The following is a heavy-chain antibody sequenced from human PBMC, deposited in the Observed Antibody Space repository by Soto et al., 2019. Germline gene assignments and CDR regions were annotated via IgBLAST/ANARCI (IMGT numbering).Heavy chain of an antibody. D-gene: IGHD3-10*01. CDR3: ARGPYYYGSGSYYYFDY. CDR1: GGSFSGYY. Sequence: SETLSLTCAVYGGSFSGYYWSWIRQPPGKGLEWIGEINHSGSTNYNPSLKSRVTISVDTSKNQFSLKLSSVTAADTAVYYCARGPYYYGSGSYYYFDYWGQGTLVTVS. V-gene: IGHV4-34*01. J-gene: IGHJ4*02. CDR2: INHSGST.